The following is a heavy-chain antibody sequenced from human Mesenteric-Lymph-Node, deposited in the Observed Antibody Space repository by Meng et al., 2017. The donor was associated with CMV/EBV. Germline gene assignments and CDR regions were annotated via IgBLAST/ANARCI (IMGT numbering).Heavy chain of an antibody. V-gene: IGHV3-30*02. CDR1: GFTFSRYG. Sequence: GESLKISCAASGFTFSRYGMNWVRQAPGKGLEWVAFIRFDGSNEYYGDSVKGRFTISRDNSKNTLSLQMNSLRPEDTAVYYCAKDGHNYDTSGYDYWGQGTLVTVSS. CDR2: IRFDGSNE. J-gene: IGHJ4*02. CDR3: AKDGHNYDTSGYDY. D-gene: IGHD3-22*01.